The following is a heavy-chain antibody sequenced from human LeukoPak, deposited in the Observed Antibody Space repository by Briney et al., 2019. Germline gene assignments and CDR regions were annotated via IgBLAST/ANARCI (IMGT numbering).Heavy chain of an antibody. CDR1: GDSVFSNSAA. CDR3: ARVPLPVPAATNYYYGMDV. Sequence: SQTLSLTCAISGDSVFSNSAAWNWIRQSPSRGLEWLGRTYYRSKWYNDYAVSVKSRITINPDTSKNQFSLQLNSVTPEDTAVYYCARVPLPVPAATNYYYGMDVWGQGTTVTVSS. D-gene: IGHD2-2*01. CDR2: TYYRSKWYN. V-gene: IGHV6-1*01. J-gene: IGHJ6*02.